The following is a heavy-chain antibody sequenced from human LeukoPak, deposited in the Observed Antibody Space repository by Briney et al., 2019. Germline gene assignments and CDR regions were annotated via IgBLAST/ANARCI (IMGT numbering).Heavy chain of an antibody. J-gene: IGHJ6*03. V-gene: IGHV1-2*02. CDR1: RYTFTDYH. CDR3: ARVGGSYRYYYYYYMDV. CDR2: INPNSGGT. D-gene: IGHD1-26*01. Sequence: ASVKVSCKASRYTFTDYHMHWVRQAPGQGLEWMGWINPNSGGTNYAQKFQGRVTMTRDTSISTAYMELSRLRSDDTAVYYCARVGGSYRYYYYYYMDVWGKGTTVTVSS.